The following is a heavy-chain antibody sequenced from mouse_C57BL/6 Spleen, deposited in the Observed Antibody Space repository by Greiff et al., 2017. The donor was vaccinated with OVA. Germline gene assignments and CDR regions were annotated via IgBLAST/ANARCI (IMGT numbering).Heavy chain of an antibody. V-gene: IGHV8-8*01. D-gene: IGHD2-5*01. J-gene: IGHJ3*01. CDR2: IWWDDDK. CDR3: ARIAYYSNYVPSWFAY. Sequence: QVTLKVSGPGILQPSQTLSLTCSFSGFSLSTFGMGVGWIRQPSGKGLEWLAHIWWDDDKYYNPALKSRLTISKDTSKNQVFLKIANVDTADTATYYCARIAYYSNYVPSWFAYWGQGTLVTVSA. CDR1: GFSLSTFGMG.